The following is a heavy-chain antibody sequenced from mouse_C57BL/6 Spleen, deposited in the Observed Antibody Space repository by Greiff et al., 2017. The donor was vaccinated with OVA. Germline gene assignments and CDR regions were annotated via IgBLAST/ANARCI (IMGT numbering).Heavy chain of an antibody. CDR1: GFSLTSYG. CDR3: ARHGSNYVGYAMDY. V-gene: IGHV2-6-1*01. D-gene: IGHD2-5*01. Sequence: VQLQQSGPGLVAPSQSLSITCTVSGFSLTSYGVHWVRQPPGQGLEWLVVIWSDGSTTYNSALKSRLSISKDNSKSQVFLKMNSLQTDDTAMYYCARHGSNYVGYAMDYWGQGTSVTVSS. CDR2: IWSDGST. J-gene: IGHJ4*01.